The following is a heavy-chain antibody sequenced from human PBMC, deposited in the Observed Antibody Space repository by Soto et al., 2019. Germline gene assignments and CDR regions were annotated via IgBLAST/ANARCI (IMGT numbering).Heavy chain of an antibody. J-gene: IGHJ6*02. CDR1: GYSLTNFW. V-gene: IGHV5-51*01. CDR2: IYPYDSDA. Sequence: VESVKMSFKSSGYSLTNFWIGWVRQVPWKGLEWMGFIYPYDSDARYSPSFQGHVTFSVDKSLSTAFLQWSSLKASDTAIYYCARTEPTVHTLMDVWGQGTPVTVSS. CDR3: ARTEPTVHTLMDV. D-gene: IGHD4-17*01.